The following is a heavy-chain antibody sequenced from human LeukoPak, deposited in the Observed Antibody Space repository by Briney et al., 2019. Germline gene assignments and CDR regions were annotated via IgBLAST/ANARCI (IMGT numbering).Heavy chain of an antibody. Sequence: PGGSLRLSCAASGLTFSSYTMNWVRQAPGQGLEWVSSISNGNSYIYYADSVKGRFTISRDNAKSSLYLQMNSLRPEDTAVYYCAKVATLSHPFDFWGQGTLVTVSS. CDR2: ISNGNSYI. CDR3: AKVATLSHPFDF. J-gene: IGHJ4*02. CDR1: GLTFSSYT. V-gene: IGHV3-21*01. D-gene: IGHD2/OR15-2a*01.